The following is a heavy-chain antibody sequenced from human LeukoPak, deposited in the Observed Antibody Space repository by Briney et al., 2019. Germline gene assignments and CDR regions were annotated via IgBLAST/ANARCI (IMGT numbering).Heavy chain of an antibody. CDR3: ARAGSHWHYVY. Sequence: PGGSLRLSRAASGFTFSGFSMSWVRQSPTKGLEWVANIKQDGSERYYVDSVKGRFTISRDNAKNSLSLQMNNLRVEDTAVYYCARAGSHWHYVYWGQGTVVTVSS. CDR1: GFTFSGFS. D-gene: IGHD3-10*01. CDR2: IKQDGSER. J-gene: IGHJ4*02. V-gene: IGHV3-7*01.